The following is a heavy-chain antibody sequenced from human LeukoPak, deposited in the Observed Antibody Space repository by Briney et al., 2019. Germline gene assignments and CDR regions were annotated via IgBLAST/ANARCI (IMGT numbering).Heavy chain of an antibody. Sequence: GGSLRLSCVASGFTFSTYAMNWIRQAPGKGLEYVSAISSNGGSTYYANSVQGRFTISRDNSKNTLYLQMGSLRAEDMAVYYCARDVLISIAAAGNNFDYWGQGTLVTVSS. V-gene: IGHV3-64*01. CDR2: ISSNGGST. D-gene: IGHD6-13*01. CDR1: GFTFSTYA. J-gene: IGHJ4*02. CDR3: ARDVLISIAAAGNNFDY.